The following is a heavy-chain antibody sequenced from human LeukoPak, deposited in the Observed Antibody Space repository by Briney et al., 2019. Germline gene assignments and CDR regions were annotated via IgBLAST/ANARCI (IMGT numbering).Heavy chain of an antibody. CDR3: ARNHRTMIVVPFGY. D-gene: IGHD3-22*01. V-gene: IGHV1-8*01. J-gene: IGHJ4*02. Sequence: ASVKVSCKASGYTFTSYDINWVRQATGQGLEWMGWMNPNSGNTGYAQKFQGRVTMTRNTSISTAYMELSRLRSDDTAVYYCARNHRTMIVVPFGYWGQGTLVTVSS. CDR2: MNPNSGNT. CDR1: GYTFTSYD.